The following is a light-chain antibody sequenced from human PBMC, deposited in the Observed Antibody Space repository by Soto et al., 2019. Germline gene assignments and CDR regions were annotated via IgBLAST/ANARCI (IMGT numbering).Light chain of an antibody. CDR3: QQLFGYPRT. J-gene: IGKJ2*01. CDR1: QGISSY. V-gene: IGKV1-9*01. Sequence: DIQLTQSPSFLSASVGDRVTITCRASQGISSYLAWYQQKPGKAPKLLIYAASTLQGGVPSRFSGSGSGTDFTLTISSLQPEDFATYYCQQLFGYPRTFGQGTKLDIK. CDR2: AAS.